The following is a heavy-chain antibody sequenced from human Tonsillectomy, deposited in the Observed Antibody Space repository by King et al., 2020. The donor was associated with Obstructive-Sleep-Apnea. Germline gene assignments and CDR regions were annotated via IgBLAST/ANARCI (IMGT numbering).Heavy chain of an antibody. CDR2: IYHSGST. D-gene: IGHD3-3*01. J-gene: IGHJ4*02. V-gene: IGHV4-38-2*02. CDR1: GYSISSGYY. Sequence: HVQLQESGPGMVKPSENLSLTCTVSGYSISSGYYWGWIRQPPGKGLEWIGSIYHSGSTYSNPSLESRITISVHTSKNQFSLRLSSVTAADTAVYYCARVDIGVVITLFDYWGQGTLVTVSS. CDR3: ARVDIGVVITLFDY.